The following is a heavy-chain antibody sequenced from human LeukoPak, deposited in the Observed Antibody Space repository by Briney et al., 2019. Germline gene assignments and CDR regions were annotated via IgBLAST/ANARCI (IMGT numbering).Heavy chain of an antibody. V-gene: IGHV4-30-4*01. D-gene: IGHD6-13*01. CDR2: IYYSGTT. J-gene: IGHJ2*01. CDR1: GGSISSGDHY. Sequence: SETLSLTCTVSGGSISSGDHYWRWIRQPPGKGLEWIGYIYYSGTTYYNTSLRGRVTMSVDTSKNQFSLKLSSVTAADTAVYYCARDSLTAEQRYFDLWGRGTLVTVSS. CDR3: ARDSLTAEQRYFDL.